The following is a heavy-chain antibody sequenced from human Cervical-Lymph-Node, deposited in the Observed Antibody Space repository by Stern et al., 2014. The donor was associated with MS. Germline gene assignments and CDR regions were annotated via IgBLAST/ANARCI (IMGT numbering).Heavy chain of an antibody. CDR2: MYWDDDK. Sequence: SGPTLVKPTQTLTLTCTFSGFSLSTSGVGVGWIRQPPGQALEWLALMYWDDDKRYSPSLKSRLTITKDTSKNQVVLTMTNMDPVDTATYYCAHGLEIRLWAAYWGQGTLVTVSS. CDR1: GFSLSTSGVG. J-gene: IGHJ4*02. D-gene: IGHD5-18*01. CDR3: AHGLEIRLWAAY. V-gene: IGHV2-5*02.